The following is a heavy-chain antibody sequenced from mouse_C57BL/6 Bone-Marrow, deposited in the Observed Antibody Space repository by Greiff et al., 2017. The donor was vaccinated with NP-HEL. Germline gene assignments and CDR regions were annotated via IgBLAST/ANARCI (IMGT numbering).Heavy chain of an antibody. V-gene: IGHV1-4*01. CDR2: INPSSGYT. Sequence: VQGVESGAELARPGASVKMSCKASGYTFTSYTMHWVQQRPGQGLEWIGYINPSSGYTKYNQKFKDKATLTADKSSSTAYMQRSSLTSEDSAVYYYARWKYYYAMDYWGQGTSVTVSS. J-gene: IGHJ4*01. CDR1: GYTFTSYT. CDR3: ARWKYYYAMDY.